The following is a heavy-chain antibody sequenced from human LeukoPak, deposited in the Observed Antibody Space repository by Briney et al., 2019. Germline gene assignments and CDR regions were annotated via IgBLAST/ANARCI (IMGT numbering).Heavy chain of an antibody. D-gene: IGHD3-10*01. Sequence: PGGSLRLSCAASGFTFSSYGMHWVRQAPGKGLEWVSAISGSGGSTYYADSVKGRFTISRDNSKNTLYLQMNSLRAEDTAVYYCAKDFNVLLWFGEPRLYGMDVWGKGTTVTVSS. CDR1: GFTFSSYG. CDR3: AKDFNVLLWFGEPRLYGMDV. V-gene: IGHV3-23*01. J-gene: IGHJ6*04. CDR2: ISGSGGST.